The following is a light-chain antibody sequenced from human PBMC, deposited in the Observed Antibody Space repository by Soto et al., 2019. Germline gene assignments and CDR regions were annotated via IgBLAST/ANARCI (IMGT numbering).Light chain of an antibody. Sequence: DVKLTQSPSSLYASVGDTVTITCRASPSIGSYLNWYQHKPGSAPKLLVFAADTLKSGVPSRFSGSGFNREFTLTVTSLQPDDFATYDCQQNYNVPYTFGQGTRLE. J-gene: IGKJ2*01. CDR2: AAD. V-gene: IGKV1-39*01. CDR1: PSIGSY. CDR3: QQNYNVPYT.